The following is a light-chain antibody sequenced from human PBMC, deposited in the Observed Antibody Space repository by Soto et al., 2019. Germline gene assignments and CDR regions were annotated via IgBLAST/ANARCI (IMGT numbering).Light chain of an antibody. J-gene: IGLJ3*02. CDR3: CSDAASYTPNWV. CDR1: TNDVGADNY. Sequence: QSALTQPRSVYGSPGQSVTIFCSGTTNDVGADNYVSWYQQHPGKAPKLMIYDVNKRPSGVPDRFSGSKSGNTASLTISGLQAEDEGDYYCCSDAASYTPNWVFCGGTKLTVL. V-gene: IGLV2-11*01. CDR2: DVN.